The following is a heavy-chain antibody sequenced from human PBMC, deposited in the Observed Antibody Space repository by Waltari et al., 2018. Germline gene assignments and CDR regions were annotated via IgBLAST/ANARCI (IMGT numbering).Heavy chain of an antibody. D-gene: IGHD6-6*01. J-gene: IGHJ4*02. CDR2: IYHSGST. Sequence: QVQLQESGPGLVRPSETLSLSCPVSNSSIGTGSSWAWIRQPPGKGLEWIGSIYHSGSTYYNPSLKSRVTISVDTSKNQFSLELNSVTAADTAMYYCARDTYSSSSFDYWGQGTLVTVSS. CDR3: ARDTYSSSSFDY. V-gene: IGHV4-38-2*02. CDR1: NSSIGTGSS.